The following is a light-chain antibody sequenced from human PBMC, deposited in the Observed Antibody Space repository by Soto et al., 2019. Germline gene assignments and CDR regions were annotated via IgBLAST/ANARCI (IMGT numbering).Light chain of an antibody. CDR1: SSDVGGYKY. CDR3: SSYAGSNNWV. Sequence: QSVLTQPPSASGSPGQSVTISCTGTSSDVGGYKYVSWNQQHPGKAPKLMIYEVSKRPSGVPDRFSGSKSGNTASLTVSGLQAEDEADYYCSSYAGSNNWVFGGGTKVTVL. CDR2: EVS. V-gene: IGLV2-8*01. J-gene: IGLJ3*02.